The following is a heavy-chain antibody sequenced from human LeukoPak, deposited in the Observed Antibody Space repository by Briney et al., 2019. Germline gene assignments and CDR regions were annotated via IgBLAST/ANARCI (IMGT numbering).Heavy chain of an antibody. CDR2: ISYDGSNK. CDR3: ASRSGAGTLSYFDY. D-gene: IGHD6-19*01. J-gene: IGHJ4*02. Sequence: GGSLRLSCAASGFTFSSYAMHWVRQAPGKGLEWVAVISYDGSNKYYADSVKGRFTISRDNSKNTLYLQMNSLRAEDTAVYYCASRSGAGTLSYFDYWGQGTLVTVSS. V-gene: IGHV3-30-3*01. CDR1: GFTFSSYA.